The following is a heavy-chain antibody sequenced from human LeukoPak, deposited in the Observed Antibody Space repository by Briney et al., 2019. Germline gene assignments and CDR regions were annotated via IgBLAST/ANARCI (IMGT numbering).Heavy chain of an antibody. D-gene: IGHD2-15*01. CDR1: GFTFSRYG. V-gene: IGHV3-33*06. CDR3: AKQLGYCSDGSCYFPY. Sequence: GGSLRLSCAASGFTFSRYGMHWVRQAPGKGLEWVAVIWHDGSNKYYADSVQGRFTISRDNSKSTLCLQMNSLRAEDTAVYYCAKQLGYCSDGSCYFPYWGQGTLVTVSS. J-gene: IGHJ4*02. CDR2: IWHDGSNK.